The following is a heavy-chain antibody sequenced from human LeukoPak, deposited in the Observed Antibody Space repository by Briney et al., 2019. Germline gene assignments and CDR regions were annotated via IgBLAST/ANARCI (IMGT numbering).Heavy chain of an antibody. CDR2: INHSGST. J-gene: IGHJ4*02. CDR3: ARDVVGATSLDY. D-gene: IGHD1-26*01. CDR1: GGSFSGYY. Sequence: SETLSLTCAVYGGSFSGYYWSWIRQPPGKGLEWIGGINHSGSTNYNPSLKSRVTISVDTSKNQFSLKLSSVTAADTAVYYCARDVVGATSLDYWGQGTLVTVSS. V-gene: IGHV4-34*01.